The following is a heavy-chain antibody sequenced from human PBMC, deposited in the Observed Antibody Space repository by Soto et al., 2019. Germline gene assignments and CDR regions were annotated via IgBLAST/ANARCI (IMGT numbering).Heavy chain of an antibody. J-gene: IGHJ4*02. Sequence: EAQLVESGGGFVQPGGSLRLSCVGSGFIFDDFAIHWVRQAPGKGLEWVSGISWNSDSIGYADSVKGRFTISRDNAKNSLYLQMNSLRAEDTALYYCTKVGGLYDFWSGPLHFDLWGQGTLVTVSS. D-gene: IGHD3-3*01. CDR1: GFIFDDFA. CDR3: TKVGGLYDFWSGPLHFDL. CDR2: ISWNSDSI. V-gene: IGHV3-9*01.